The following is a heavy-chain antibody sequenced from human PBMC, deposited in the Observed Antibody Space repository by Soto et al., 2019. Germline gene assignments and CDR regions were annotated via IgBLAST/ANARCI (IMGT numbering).Heavy chain of an antibody. CDR2: RNHRGNT. CDR1: GYSISSGYH. V-gene: IGHV4-38-2*01. CDR3: ARSGDDYGSHIDH. J-gene: IGHJ5*02. D-gene: IGHD4-17*01. Sequence: PSETLSLTCGVSGYSISSGYHWGWIRQHPGKGLEWIGSRNHRGNTYYNPSLKSRVTISIDTSKNQASLKLTSVTAADAAVYFCARSGDDYGSHIDHWGQGTLVTVAS.